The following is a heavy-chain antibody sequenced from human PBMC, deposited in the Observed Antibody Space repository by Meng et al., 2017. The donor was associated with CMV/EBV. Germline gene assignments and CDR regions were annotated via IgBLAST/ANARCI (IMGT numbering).Heavy chain of an antibody. CDR2: IIPILGIA. D-gene: IGHD5-24*01. J-gene: IGHJ5*02. CDR1: GGTFSSYT. V-gene: IGHV1-69*04. Sequence: SVKVSCKASGGTFSSYTISWVRQAPGQGLEWMGRIIPILGIANYAQKFQGRVTITADKSTSTAYMELSSLRSEDTAVYYCVRDRGWLQFGYNWFDPWGQGTLVTVSS. CDR3: VRDRGWLQFGYNWFDP.